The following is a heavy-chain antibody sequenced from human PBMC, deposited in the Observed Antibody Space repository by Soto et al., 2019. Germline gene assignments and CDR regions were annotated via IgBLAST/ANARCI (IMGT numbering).Heavy chain of an antibody. D-gene: IGHD1-26*01. CDR2: FDPEDGET. CDR3: ATWTPTWELLF. Sequence: ASVKVSCKVSGYTPTELSMHWVRQAPGKGLEWMGGFDPEDGETIYAQKIQGRVTMTEDTSTDTAYIELSSLRSEDTAVYYCATWTPTWELLFWGQGTLVTVSS. V-gene: IGHV1-24*01. CDR1: GYTPTELS. J-gene: IGHJ4*02.